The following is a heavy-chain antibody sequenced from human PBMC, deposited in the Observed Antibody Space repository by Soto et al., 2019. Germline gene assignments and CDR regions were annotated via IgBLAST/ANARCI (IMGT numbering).Heavy chain of an antibody. J-gene: IGHJ5*01. V-gene: IGHV1-8*01. D-gene: IGHD5-18*01. Sequence: ASFKGSFNASGYTFTNNYFTWVRQATGQGLEWMGWMNPGSGDTGYAQKFQGRVTMTRDISIATAYMELSSLRSEDTAIYYCARMASFGSLNWFDPWGQGTLVTVSS. CDR2: MNPGSGDT. CDR3: ARMASFGSLNWFDP. CDR1: GYTFTNNY.